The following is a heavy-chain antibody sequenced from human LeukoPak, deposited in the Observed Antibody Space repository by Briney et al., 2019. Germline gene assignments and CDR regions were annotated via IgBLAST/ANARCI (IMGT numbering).Heavy chain of an antibody. J-gene: IGHJ4*02. CDR2: ISSGSSYI. D-gene: IGHD3-16*02. V-gene: IGHV3-21*01. CDR3: ARDFEFIAGMSYYFDY. Sequence: GGSLRLSCAASGFTFSSYSMNWVRQAPGKGLEWVSSISSGSSYIYYADSVKGRFTISRDNAKNSLYLQMNSLRAEDAAVYYCARDFEFIAGMSYYFDYWGQGTLVTVSS. CDR1: GFTFSSYS.